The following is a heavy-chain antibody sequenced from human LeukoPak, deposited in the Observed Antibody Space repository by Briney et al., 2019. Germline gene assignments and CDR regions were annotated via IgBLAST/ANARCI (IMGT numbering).Heavy chain of an antibody. J-gene: IGHJ5*02. D-gene: IGHD3-10*01. CDR1: GGSVTSGTYH. CDR2: VYFDGGT. Sequence: SETLSLTCSVSGGSVTSGTYHWGWIRQPPGKGLEWIGSVYFDGGTHYNPSLQSRVTISVDTSKNQFSLKLSSVTAADTAVYYCAREAGSGSYLRGRWFDPWGQGTLVTVSS. V-gene: IGHV4-39*07. CDR3: AREAGSGSYLRGRWFDP.